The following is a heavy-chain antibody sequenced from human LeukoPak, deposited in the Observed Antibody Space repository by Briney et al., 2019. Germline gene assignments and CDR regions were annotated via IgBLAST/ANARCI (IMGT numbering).Heavy chain of an antibody. CDR2: VHYSGST. CDR3: ARRSTVAGRGRFDP. J-gene: IGHJ5*02. V-gene: IGHV4-39*01. Sequence: SETLCLTCTVSGGSIRSSSYYWGWIRQPPGKGLEWIGSVHYSGSTYDNPSLKSRVTISVDTSKNQFSLKLISVTAADTAVYYCARRSTVAGRGRFDPRGEGTLVTVSS. CDR1: GGSIRSSSYY. D-gene: IGHD6-19*01.